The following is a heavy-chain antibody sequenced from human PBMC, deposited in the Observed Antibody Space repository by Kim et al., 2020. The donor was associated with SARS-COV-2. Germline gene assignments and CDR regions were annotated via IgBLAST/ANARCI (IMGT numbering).Heavy chain of an antibody. J-gene: IGHJ3*02. CDR3: AREAGGYYYDSSHDAFDI. Sequence: KGRVNIARDNYKNTLYLQMNSLRAEDTAVYYCAREAGGYYYDSSHDAFDIWGQGTMVTVSS. D-gene: IGHD3-22*01. V-gene: IGHV3-30*01.